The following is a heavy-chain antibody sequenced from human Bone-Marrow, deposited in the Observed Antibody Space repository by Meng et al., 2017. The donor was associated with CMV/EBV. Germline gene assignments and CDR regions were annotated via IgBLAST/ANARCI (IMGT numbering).Heavy chain of an antibody. CDR3: ARGLVVPAAIFEVGIAARPAADV. CDR1: GGTFSSYA. D-gene: IGHD2-2*02. Sequence: SVKVSCKASGGTFSSYAISWVRQAPGQGLEWMGGIIPILGIANYAQKFQGRVTITADKSTSTAYMELSSLRSEDTAVYYCARGLVVPAAIFEVGIAARPAADVWGQGNTVNVAS. J-gene: IGHJ6*02. V-gene: IGHV1-69*10. CDR2: IIPILGIA.